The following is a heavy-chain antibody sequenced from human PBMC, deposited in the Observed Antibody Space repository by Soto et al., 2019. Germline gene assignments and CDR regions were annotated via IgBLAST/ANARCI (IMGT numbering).Heavy chain of an antibody. Sequence: EVQLVESGGGLVKPGGSLRLSCAASGFTFSSYSMNWVRQAPGKGLEWVSSISSSSSYIYYADSVKGRFTISRDNAKNSPYLQMNSLRAEDTAVYYCARDSTSCHDRVCWGQGTMVTVSS. CDR1: GFTFSSYS. V-gene: IGHV3-21*01. CDR3: ARDSTSCHDRVC. CDR2: ISSSSSYI. D-gene: IGHD2-2*01. J-gene: IGHJ3*01.